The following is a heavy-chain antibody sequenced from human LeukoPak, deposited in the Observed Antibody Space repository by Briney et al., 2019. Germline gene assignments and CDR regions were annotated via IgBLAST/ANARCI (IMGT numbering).Heavy chain of an antibody. CDR3: ARGGRPGLRFLEWPAYPYYYGMDV. J-gene: IGHJ6*02. V-gene: IGHV4-34*01. CDR2: INHSGST. Sequence: SETLSLTCAVYGGSFSAYYWSWIRQPPGKGLEWIGEINHSGSTNYNPSLKSRVTISVDTSKNQFSLKLSSVTAADTAVYYCARGGRPGLRFLEWPAYPYYYGMDVWGQGTTVTVSS. D-gene: IGHD3-3*01. CDR1: GGSFSAYY.